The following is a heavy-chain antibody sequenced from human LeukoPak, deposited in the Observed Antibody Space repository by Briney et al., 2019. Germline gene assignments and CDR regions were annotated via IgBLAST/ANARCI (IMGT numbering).Heavy chain of an antibody. D-gene: IGHD6-13*01. J-gene: IGHJ4*02. V-gene: IGHV1-69*02. CDR3: ARGSSWLRLDY. CDR2: IIPILGIA. CDR1: GGTFSSYT. Sequence: ASVKVSCKASGGTFSSYTISWVRRAPGQGHEWMGRIIPILGIANYAQKFQGRVTITADKSTSTAYMELSSLRSEDTAVYYCARGSSWLRLDYWGQGTLVTVSS.